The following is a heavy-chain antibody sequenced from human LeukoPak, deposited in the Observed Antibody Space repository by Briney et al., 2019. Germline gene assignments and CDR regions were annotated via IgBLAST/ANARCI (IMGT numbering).Heavy chain of an antibody. CDR3: AREWELLPRNFDY. V-gene: IGHV6-1*01. D-gene: IGHD1-26*01. CDR2: TYYRSKWYN. J-gene: IGHJ4*02. Sequence: SQTLSLTCAISGDSVCSNSAAWNWIRLSPSRGLEWLGRTYYRSKWYNDYAVSVKSRITINPDTSKNQFSLQLNSVTPEDTAVYYCAREWELLPRNFDYWGQGTLVTVSS. CDR1: GDSVCSNSAA.